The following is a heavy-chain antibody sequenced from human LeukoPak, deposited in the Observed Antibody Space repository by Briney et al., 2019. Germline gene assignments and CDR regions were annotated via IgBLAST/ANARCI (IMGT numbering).Heavy chain of an antibody. D-gene: IGHD4-17*01. CDR2: MWYNGSNK. Sequence: GGSLRLSCAASGFTFSSFAMHWVRQAPGKGLEWVADMWYNGSNKYYAESVKGRFTISRDNSRNTLYLQMNSLRAEDTAVYYCSRGGYGDYNNWFDPWGQGTLVIVSS. CDR1: GFTFSSFA. V-gene: IGHV3-33*01. J-gene: IGHJ5*02. CDR3: SRGGYGDYNNWFDP.